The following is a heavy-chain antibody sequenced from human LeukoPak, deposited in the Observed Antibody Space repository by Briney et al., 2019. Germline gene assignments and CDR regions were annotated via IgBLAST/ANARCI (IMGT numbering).Heavy chain of an antibody. D-gene: IGHD6-13*01. CDR3: ASGFWSGIPIPFDY. CDR2: IYTSGST. V-gene: IGHV4-4*07. CDR1: GGSISSYY. J-gene: IGHJ4*02. Sequence: PSETLSLTCTVSGGSISSYYWSWIRQPAGKGLEWIGRIYTSGSTNYNPSLKSRVTMSVDTSKNQFSLKLSSVTAADTAVYYCASGFWSGIPIPFDYWGQGTLVTVSS.